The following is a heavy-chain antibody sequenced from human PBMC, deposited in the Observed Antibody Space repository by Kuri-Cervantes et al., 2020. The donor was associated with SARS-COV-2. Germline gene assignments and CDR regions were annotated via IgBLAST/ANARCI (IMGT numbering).Heavy chain of an antibody. J-gene: IGHJ6*02. CDR2: IIPIFGAA. Sequence: SVKVSCKAIGGTFSSFLFSWVRQAPGQGLEWVGGIIPIFGAANYAQKFQGRVTITADESTSTAYMELSSLRSEVTAVYYCAQGRGVAATSIVGYYGVDVWGQGTLVTVSS. CDR1: GGTFSSFL. V-gene: IGHV1-69*13. D-gene: IGHD2-15*01. CDR3: AQGRGVAATSIVGYYGVDV.